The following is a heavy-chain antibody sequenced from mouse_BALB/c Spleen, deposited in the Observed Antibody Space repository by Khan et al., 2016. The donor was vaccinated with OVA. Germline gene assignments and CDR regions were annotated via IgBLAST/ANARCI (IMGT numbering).Heavy chain of an antibody. D-gene: IGHD1-1*02. CDR1: GFSLTNYG. Sequence: QVQLQQSGPGLVQPSQSLSITCTVSGFSLTNYGVHWVRQSPGKGLEWLGVIWSGGITDYYETFISRLSISKDISKSQVFFKMNSLQANDTAIYYCAKNRNGYFDYWGQGTTLTVSS. CDR2: IWSGGIT. CDR3: AKNRNGYFDY. V-gene: IGHV2-2*02. J-gene: IGHJ2*01.